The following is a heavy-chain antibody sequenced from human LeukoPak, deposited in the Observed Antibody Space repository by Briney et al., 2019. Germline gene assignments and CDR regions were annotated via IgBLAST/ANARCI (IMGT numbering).Heavy chain of an antibody. D-gene: IGHD5-12*01. CDR2: IYPGDSDT. CDR3: ARLDIVATNFDY. J-gene: IGHJ4*02. CDR1: GYSFTSYW. Sequence: GESLKIYCKGSGYSFTSYWIGRVRQMPGKGLERMAIIYPGDSDTRYSPSFQGQVTISADKSISTAYLQWSSLKASDTAMYYCARLDIVATNFDYWGQGTLVTVSS. V-gene: IGHV5-51*01.